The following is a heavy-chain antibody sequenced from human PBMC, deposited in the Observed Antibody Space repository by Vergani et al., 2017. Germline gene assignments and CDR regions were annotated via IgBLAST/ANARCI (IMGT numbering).Heavy chain of an antibody. CDR1: GFTVSSNY. V-gene: IGHV3-66*02. CDR2: IYSGGSK. J-gene: IGHJ4*02. D-gene: IGHD3-3*01. CDR3: ARLRFLEWPDY. Sequence: EVQVVESGGGLVQPGGSLRLSCGASGFTVSSNYMSWVRQAPGKGLEWVSVIYSGGSKYYADSVKGRFTISRDNSKTTLYLQMNSLRAEDTAVYYCARLRFLEWPDYWGQGSLVTVSS.